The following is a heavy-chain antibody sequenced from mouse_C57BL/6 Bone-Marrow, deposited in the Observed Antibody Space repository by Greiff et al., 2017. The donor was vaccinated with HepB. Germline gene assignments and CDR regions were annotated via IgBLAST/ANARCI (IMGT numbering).Heavy chain of an antibody. CDR2: IDPSDSYT. CDR1: GYTFTSYW. CDR3: ARSQSPYWYFDV. D-gene: IGHD3-2*02. Sequence: VQLQQPGAELVRPGTSVKLSCKASGYTFTSYWMHWVKQRPGQGLEWIGVIDPSDSYTNYNQKFKGKATLTVDTSSSTAYMQISSLTSEDSAVYYCARSQSPYWYFDVWGTGTTVTVSS. J-gene: IGHJ1*03. V-gene: IGHV1-59*01.